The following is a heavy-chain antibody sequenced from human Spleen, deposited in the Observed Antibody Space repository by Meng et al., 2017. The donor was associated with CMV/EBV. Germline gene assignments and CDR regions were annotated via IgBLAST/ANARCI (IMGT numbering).Heavy chain of an antibody. Sequence: GESLKISCAASGFTFSSYSMNWVRQAPGKGLEWVASIKPDGNQKYYVDSVKGRFTISRDNAKNSLYLQMNGLRAEDTAIYYCTRTVVPASFYYGMDVWGQGTTVTVSS. CDR2: IKPDGNQK. CDR3: TRTVVPASFYYGMDV. D-gene: IGHD2-2*01. CDR1: GFTFSSYS. V-gene: IGHV3-7*01. J-gene: IGHJ6*02.